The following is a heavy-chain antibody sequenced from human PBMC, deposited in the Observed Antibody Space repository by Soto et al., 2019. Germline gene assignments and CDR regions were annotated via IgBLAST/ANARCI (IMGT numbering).Heavy chain of an antibody. CDR2: IWYDGSNK. D-gene: IGHD3-22*01. J-gene: IGHJ5*02. Sequence: LRLSCAASGFTFSSYGMHWVRQAPGKGLEWVAVIWYDGSNKYYADSVKGRFTISRDNSKNTLYLQMNSLRAEDTAVYYCASSSSGYYYEWSDPWGQGTLVTVSS. V-gene: IGHV3-33*01. CDR1: GFTFSSYG. CDR3: ASSSSGYYYEWSDP.